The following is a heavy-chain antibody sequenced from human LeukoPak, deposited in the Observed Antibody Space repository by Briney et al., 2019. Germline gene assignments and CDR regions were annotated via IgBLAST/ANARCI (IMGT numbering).Heavy chain of an antibody. J-gene: IGHJ4*02. CDR1: GFSLSSGVVG. CDR2: IYWNDDK. CDR3: THTVDYGGNPNDY. Sequence: ESGPTLVNPTQTLTLTFTFSGFSLSSGVVGVGWIRQPPGKALEWLALIYWNDDKRYSPSLKNRLTITKDTSENQVVLTLTNMEPVDTATYYCTHTVDYGGNPNDYWGQGTLVTVSS. D-gene: IGHD4-23*01. V-gene: IGHV2-5*01.